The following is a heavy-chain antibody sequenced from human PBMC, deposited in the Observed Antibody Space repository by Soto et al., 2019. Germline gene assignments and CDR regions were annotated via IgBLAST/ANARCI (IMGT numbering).Heavy chain of an antibody. D-gene: IGHD2-15*01. V-gene: IGHV4-34*01. CDR1: GGSFSGYY. CDR2: INHSGST. Sequence: SETLSLTCAVYGGSFSGYYWSWIRQPPGKGLEWIGEINHSGSTNYNPSLKSRVTIPVETSKNQFSLKLSSVTAADTAVYYCARGVVVVAATPPLFDYWGQGTLVTVSS. J-gene: IGHJ4*02. CDR3: ARGVVVVAATPPLFDY.